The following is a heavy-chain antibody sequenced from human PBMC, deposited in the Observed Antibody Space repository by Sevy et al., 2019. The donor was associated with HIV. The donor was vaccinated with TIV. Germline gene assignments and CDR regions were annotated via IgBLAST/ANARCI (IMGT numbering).Heavy chain of an antibody. V-gene: IGHV3-7*01. CDR1: GFTFSSYW. CDR3: ARDRGSYGSGSYYYYGMDV. Sequence: GESLKISCAASGFTFSSYWMSWVRQAPGKGLEWVANIKQDGSEKYYVASVKGRFTISRDNAKNSLYLQMNSLRAEDTAVYYCARDRGSYGSGSYYYYGMDVWGQGTTVTVSS. CDR2: IKQDGSEK. D-gene: IGHD3-10*01. J-gene: IGHJ6*02.